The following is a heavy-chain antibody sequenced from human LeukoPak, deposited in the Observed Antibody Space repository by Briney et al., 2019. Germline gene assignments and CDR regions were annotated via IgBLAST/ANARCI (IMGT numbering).Heavy chain of an antibody. CDR3: AKEIDTLGTNAFDI. V-gene: IGHV3-43*02. CDR2: ISGDGGST. CDR1: GFTFDDYA. Sequence: GGSLRLSCAASGFTFDDYAMQWVRQAPGEGLEWVSLISGDGGSTYYADSVRGRFTISRDNSKNSLYLQMDSLRTEDTAFYYCAKEIDTLGTNAFDIWGQGTMVTVSS. J-gene: IGHJ3*02. D-gene: IGHD2-15*01.